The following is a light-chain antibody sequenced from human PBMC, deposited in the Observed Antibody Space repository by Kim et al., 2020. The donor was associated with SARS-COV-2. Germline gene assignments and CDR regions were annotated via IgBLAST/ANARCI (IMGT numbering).Light chain of an antibody. CDR2: DNN. V-gene: IGLV1-51*01. CDR1: NSNIVNNY. CDR3: GTWDSSLSARV. Sequence: QSVLTQPPSVSVAPGQRVTISCSGNNSNIVNNYVSWYQQLPGTAPKLLIYDNNKRPSGIPDRFSGSKSGTSATLGITGLQTGDEADYYCGTWDSSLSARVFGGGTQLTVL. J-gene: IGLJ7*01.